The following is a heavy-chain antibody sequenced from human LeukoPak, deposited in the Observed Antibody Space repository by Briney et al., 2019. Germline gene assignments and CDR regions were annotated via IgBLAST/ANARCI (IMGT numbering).Heavy chain of an antibody. Sequence: GGSLRLSCAASGFTVSSNYMSWVRQAPGKGLEWVSVIYSAGSTYYADSVKGRFTISRDNSKNSLFLQMHSLRADDTAVYYCARGRRDCSGDCYVAFDIWGQGTMVTVSS. D-gene: IGHD2-21*02. CDR3: ARGRRDCSGDCYVAFDI. CDR2: IYSAGST. V-gene: IGHV3-53*01. CDR1: GFTVSSNY. J-gene: IGHJ3*02.